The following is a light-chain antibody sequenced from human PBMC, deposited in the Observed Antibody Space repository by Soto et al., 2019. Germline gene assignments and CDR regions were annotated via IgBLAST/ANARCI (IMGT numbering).Light chain of an antibody. V-gene: IGKV1-39*01. CDR1: QSIHYY. CDR2: AAS. Sequence: DIQMTQSPSSLSASVGDKVTITCRASQSIHYYLNWYKQTPGEAPNLLIFAASSLQSGVPSRFSGSGSGTDFPLTISGLQPEYFATYYCQQSYSSPYTVGQGTKVEMK. J-gene: IGKJ2*01. CDR3: QQSYSSPYT.